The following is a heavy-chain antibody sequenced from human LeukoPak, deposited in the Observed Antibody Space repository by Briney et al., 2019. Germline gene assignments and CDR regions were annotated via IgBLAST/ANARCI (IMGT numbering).Heavy chain of an antibody. CDR1: GFTFSSYG. CDR3: ARGAISMVRAWEFDY. Sequence: GGSLRLSCSASGFTFSSYGMHWVRQAPGKGPEYVSAINSNGGSTYYADSVRGRFTISRDNSKNALYLQMSSLRAEDTAVYYCARGAISMVRAWEFDYWGQGALVTVSS. D-gene: IGHD3-10*01. V-gene: IGHV3-64D*09. CDR2: INSNGGST. J-gene: IGHJ4*02.